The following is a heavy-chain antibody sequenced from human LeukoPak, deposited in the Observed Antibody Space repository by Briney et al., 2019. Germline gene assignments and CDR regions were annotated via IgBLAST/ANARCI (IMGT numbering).Heavy chain of an antibody. Sequence: GGSLRLSCAASGFTFSSYAMNWVRQAPGQGLEGVSYISSSSSTIYYADSVKGRFTISRDNTKNSLYLQMNSLRAEDTAVYYCAKDPYSNPTPDYYYYYMDVWGKGTTVTVSS. CDR3: AKDPYSNPTPDYYYYYMDV. V-gene: IGHV3-48*04. J-gene: IGHJ6*03. CDR1: GFTFSSYA. CDR2: ISSSSSTI. D-gene: IGHD4-11*01.